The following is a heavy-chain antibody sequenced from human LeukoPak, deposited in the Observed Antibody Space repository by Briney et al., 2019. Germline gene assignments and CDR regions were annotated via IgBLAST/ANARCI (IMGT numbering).Heavy chain of an antibody. J-gene: IGHJ4*02. Sequence: YDGSNKYYADSVKGRFTISRDNSKNTLYLQMNSLRAEDTAVYYCARKNKNCSSTSCYVDYWGQGTLVTVSS. V-gene: IGHV3-33*01. CDR2: YDGSNK. CDR3: ARKNKNCSSTSCYVDY. D-gene: IGHD2-2*01.